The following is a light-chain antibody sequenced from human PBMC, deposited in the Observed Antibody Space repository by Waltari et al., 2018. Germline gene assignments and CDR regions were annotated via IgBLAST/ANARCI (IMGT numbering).Light chain of an antibody. Sequence: VLTQSPATLSLSPGARATPPGSASKYVGDYLAWYQQRPGQAPRHSMSEASNRATGVPDRFSASGSGTEFTLTVSSLEPEDFAVYYCQNRRNWPLLTFGGGTKVEIK. CDR2: EAS. CDR3: QNRRNWPLLT. V-gene: IGKV3-11*01. CDR1: KYVGDY. J-gene: IGKJ4*01.